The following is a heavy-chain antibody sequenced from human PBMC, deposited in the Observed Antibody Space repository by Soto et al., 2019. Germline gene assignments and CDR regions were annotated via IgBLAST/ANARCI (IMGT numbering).Heavy chain of an antibody. CDR1: GYSFINYY. CDR3: ARPPGYISDWYYFDL. J-gene: IGHJ4*02. Sequence: QVQLVQCGAEVKKPGASVKISCEASGYSFINYYMHWVRQAPGQGFEWMGRISPKRGGTNYAQKFQGRVSMTWDPSLKTAYMELSSLMSEDTAVYFCARPPGYISDWYYFDLWGQGTQVTVSS. CDR2: ISPKRGGT. D-gene: IGHD3-9*01. V-gene: IGHV1-2*02.